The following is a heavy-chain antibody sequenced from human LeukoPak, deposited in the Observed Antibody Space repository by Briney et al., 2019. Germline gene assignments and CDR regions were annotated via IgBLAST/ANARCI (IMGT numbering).Heavy chain of an antibody. CDR1: GFTFSSHS. D-gene: IGHD3-3*01. Sequence: GGSLRLSCAASGFTFSSHSMNWVRQAPGKGLEWVSSISSSSSYIYYADPVKGRFTISRDNAKNSLYLQMNSLRAEDTAVYYCAREGRYYDFWSGYYNYYYYYMDVWGKGTTVTVSS. CDR3: AREGRYYDFWSGYYNYYYYYMDV. CDR2: ISSSSSYI. V-gene: IGHV3-21*01. J-gene: IGHJ6*03.